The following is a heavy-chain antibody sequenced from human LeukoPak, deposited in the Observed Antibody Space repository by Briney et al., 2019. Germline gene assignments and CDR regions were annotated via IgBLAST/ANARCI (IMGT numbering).Heavy chain of an antibody. CDR1: GYTFTSYD. CDR2: MNPNSGNT. V-gene: IGHV1-8*01. J-gene: IGHJ4*02. Sequence: ASVKVSCKASGYTFTSYDINWVRQATGQGLEWMGWMNPNSGNTGYAQKFQGRVTMTRNTSISTAYMELSSLRSEDTAVYYCARGISHYCDSTSSNDYWGQGTLVTVSS. D-gene: IGHD3-22*01. CDR3: ARGISHYCDSTSSNDY.